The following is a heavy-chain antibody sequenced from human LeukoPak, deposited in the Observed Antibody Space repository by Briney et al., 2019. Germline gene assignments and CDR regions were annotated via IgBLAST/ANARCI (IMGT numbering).Heavy chain of an antibody. CDR2: ISYDGSNT. CDR3: ARDSTYYYGSGSSGPHYFDS. CDR1: GFTFSSYA. V-gene: IGHV3-30*01. J-gene: IGHJ4*02. Sequence: GGSLRLSCAASGFTFSSYAMHWVRQAPGKGLEWVAVISYDGSNTYYADSVKGRFTTSRDNPKNTLYLQLNSLRAEDSAVYYCARDSTYYYGSGSSGPHYFDSWGQGTLVTVSS. D-gene: IGHD3-10*01.